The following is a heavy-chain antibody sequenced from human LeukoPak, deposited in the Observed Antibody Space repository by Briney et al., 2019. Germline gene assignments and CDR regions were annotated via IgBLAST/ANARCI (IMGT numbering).Heavy chain of an antibody. V-gene: IGHV4-61*02. CDR1: GGSISSGSYY. D-gene: IGHD7-27*01. CDR3: AREPLGIRWFDP. Sequence: PSQTLSLTCTVSGGSISSGSYYWSWIRQPAGKGLEWIGRIYTSGSTNYNPSLKSRVTISVDTSKNQFSLKLSSVTAADTAVYYCAREPLGIRWFDPWGQGTPVTVSS. CDR2: IYTSGST. J-gene: IGHJ5*02.